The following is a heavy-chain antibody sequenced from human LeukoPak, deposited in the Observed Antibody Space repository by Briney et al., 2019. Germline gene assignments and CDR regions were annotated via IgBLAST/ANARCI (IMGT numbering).Heavy chain of an antibody. CDR2: IFRGGST. Sequence: GGSLRLSCAASGFTVSSEYMSWVRQAPGKGLEWVSVIFRGGSTNYADSVKGRFTISRDNSKNPVYLQMNSLRAEDTAVYYCARGAGGSWEYYFDCWGQGTLVTVSS. J-gene: IGHJ4*02. CDR3: ARGAGGSWEYYFDC. D-gene: IGHD3-16*01. CDR1: GFTVSSEY. V-gene: IGHV3-53*01.